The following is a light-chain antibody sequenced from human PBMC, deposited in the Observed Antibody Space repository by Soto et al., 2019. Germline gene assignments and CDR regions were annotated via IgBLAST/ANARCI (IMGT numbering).Light chain of an antibody. V-gene: IGKV3-15*01. Sequence: VLTQSPGTLSLSPGDRATLSCRASQGVSRGYLAWYHQKTGRAPRLLIYGESTRATGIPDRLSGSGSGTELNLTISRLQSEDFEVYYCQQYNNWPITCGQGTRLEIK. J-gene: IGKJ5*01. CDR1: QGVSRGY. CDR3: QQYNNWPIT. CDR2: GES.